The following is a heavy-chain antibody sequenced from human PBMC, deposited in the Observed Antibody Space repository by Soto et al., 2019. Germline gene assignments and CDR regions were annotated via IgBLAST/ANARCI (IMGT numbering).Heavy chain of an antibody. Sequence: GSPRLSCVGSGFIFSNNGMHWVRQTPGKGLEWVAFMSYDGSDTFYADSVKGRFTISRDNSKNTLFLHMSNLRAEDTAMYYCTIVRVADSALDHWGQGTLVTVSS. CDR2: MSYDGSDT. V-gene: IGHV3-30*02. CDR1: GFIFSNNG. D-gene: IGHD3-10*02. CDR3: TIVRVADSALDH. J-gene: IGHJ4*02.